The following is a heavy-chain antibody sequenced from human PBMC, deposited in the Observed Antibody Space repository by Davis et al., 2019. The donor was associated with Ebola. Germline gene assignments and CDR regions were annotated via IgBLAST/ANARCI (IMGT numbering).Heavy chain of an antibody. V-gene: IGHV4-4*07. Sequence: PGGSLRLSCTVSGGSISSHYWSWIRPPAGKGLEWIGRIYTNGRTNYTPSLKSRFTMSVDTSKNQFSLRLSSVTAAATAVYYCVRDGCPGGSCYCGDYWGQGTLVTVSS. CDR1: GGSISSHY. CDR2: IYTNGRT. CDR3: VRDGCPGGSCYCGDY. D-gene: IGHD2-15*01. J-gene: IGHJ4*02.